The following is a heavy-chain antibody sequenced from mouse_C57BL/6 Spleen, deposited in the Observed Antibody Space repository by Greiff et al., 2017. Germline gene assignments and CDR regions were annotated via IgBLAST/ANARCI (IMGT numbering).Heavy chain of an antibody. CDR3: ARAYEDWFAY. D-gene: IGHD6-5*01. Sequence: QVQLQQSGAELARPGASVKLSCKASGYTFTSYGISWVKQRTGQGLEWIGEIYPRSGNTYYNEKFKGKATLTADKSSSTAYMELRSLTSEDSAVYFCARAYEDWFAYWGQGTLVTVSA. CDR1: GYTFTSYG. V-gene: IGHV1-81*01. CDR2: IYPRSGNT. J-gene: IGHJ3*01.